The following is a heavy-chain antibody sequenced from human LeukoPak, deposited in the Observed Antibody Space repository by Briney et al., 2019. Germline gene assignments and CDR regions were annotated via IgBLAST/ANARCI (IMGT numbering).Heavy chain of an antibody. CDR1: GGSISSGGYS. CDR3: ARDGSVTTNWFDP. V-gene: IGHV4-30-2*05. J-gene: IGHJ5*02. Sequence: SETLSLTCAVSGGSISSGGYSWSWIRQPPGKGLEWIGYIYHSGSTYYNPSLKSRVTISVDTSKNQFSLKLRSVTAADTAVYYCARDGSVTTNWFDPWGQGTLVTVSS. CDR2: IYHSGST. D-gene: IGHD4-17*01.